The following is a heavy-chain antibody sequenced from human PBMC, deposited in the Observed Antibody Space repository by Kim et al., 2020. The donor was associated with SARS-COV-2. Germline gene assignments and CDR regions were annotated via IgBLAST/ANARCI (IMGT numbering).Heavy chain of an antibody. D-gene: IGHD3-16*01. CDR2: IKQDASVI. V-gene: IGHV3-7*01. CDR1: GFTFSSYW. CDR3: ARPYRGGSFDI. J-gene: IGHJ3*02. Sequence: WGSLRLSCAASGFTFSSYWMSWVRQAPVKGLEWVASIKQDASVISYVDSVRGRFTISRDNAKNSLSLQMDSLRAEDTALYFCARPYRGGSFDIWGQGTMV.